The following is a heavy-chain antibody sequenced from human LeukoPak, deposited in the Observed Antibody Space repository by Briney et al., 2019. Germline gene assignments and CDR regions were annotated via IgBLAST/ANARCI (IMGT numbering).Heavy chain of an antibody. CDR2: ISSSSSYI. J-gene: IGHJ6*02. Sequence: GGSLRLSCAASGFTFSSYSMNWVRQAPGKGLEWVSSISSSSSYIYYADSVKGRFTISRDNAKNSLYLQMNSLGAEDTAVYYCARDDSEPGVYGMDVWGQGTTVTVSS. CDR3: ARDDSEPGVYGMDV. V-gene: IGHV3-21*01. CDR1: GFTFSSYS. D-gene: IGHD1-14*01.